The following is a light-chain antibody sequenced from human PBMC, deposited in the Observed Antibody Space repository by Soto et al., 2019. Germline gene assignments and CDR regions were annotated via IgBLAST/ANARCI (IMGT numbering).Light chain of an antibody. CDR2: WAS. Sequence: DIVMTQSPDSLAVSLGERATINCKSSQSVLYSSNNKNYLALYQQKPGQPPKLLIYWASTRESGVPDRFSGSGSGTDFTLTISSLQAEDVAVYSCQQYYSTPLTFGPGTKVDIK. J-gene: IGKJ3*01. V-gene: IGKV4-1*01. CDR1: QSVLYSSNNKNY. CDR3: QQYYSTPLT.